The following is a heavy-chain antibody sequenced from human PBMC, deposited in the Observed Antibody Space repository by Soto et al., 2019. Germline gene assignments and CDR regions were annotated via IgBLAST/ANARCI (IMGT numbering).Heavy chain of an antibody. CDR3: ARVISGWLGYYYHYMDV. J-gene: IGHJ6*03. V-gene: IGHV3-21*01. CDR2: ISSSSSYI. Sequence: GSLRLSCAASGFTFSSYSMNWVRQAPGKGLEWVSSISSSSSYIYYADSVKGRFTISRDNAKNSLYLQMNSLRAEDTAVYYCARVISGWLGYYYHYMDVWGKGTTVPVSS. D-gene: IGHD6-19*01. CDR1: GFTFSSYS.